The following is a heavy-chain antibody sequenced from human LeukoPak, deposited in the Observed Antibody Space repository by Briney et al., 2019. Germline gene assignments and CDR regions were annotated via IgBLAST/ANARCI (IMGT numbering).Heavy chain of an antibody. Sequence: PGGSLRLSCVASGFIFDDSLMHWVRQAPGEGLEWVSLISRDGSTPYYADSVKGRFTISRDNSKNSLFLQMNSLTTEDTAVYYCARDIRGNYFDSWGQGTLVTVSS. CDR2: ISRDGSTP. CDR1: GFIFDDSL. D-gene: IGHD3-16*01. CDR3: ARDIRGNYFDS. V-gene: IGHV3-43*01. J-gene: IGHJ4*02.